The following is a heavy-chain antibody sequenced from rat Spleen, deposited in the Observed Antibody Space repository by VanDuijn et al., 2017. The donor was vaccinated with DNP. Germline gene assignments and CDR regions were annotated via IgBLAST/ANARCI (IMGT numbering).Heavy chain of an antibody. D-gene: IGHD1-2*01. CDR3: ARQRAIRYSSRIFAY. CDR2: IIYDGSRT. J-gene: IGHJ3*01. Sequence: EVQLVESGGGLVQPGRSLKLSCAASGFTFSDYNMAWVRQAPKKGLEWVATIIYDGSRTYYRDSVKGRFTISRDNAKSTLYLQMDSLRSEDTATYYCARQRAIRYSSRIFAYWGQGTLVTVSS. V-gene: IGHV5-7*01. CDR1: GFTFSDYN.